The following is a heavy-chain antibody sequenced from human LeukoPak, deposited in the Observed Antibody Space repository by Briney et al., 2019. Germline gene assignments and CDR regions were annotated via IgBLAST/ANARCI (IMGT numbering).Heavy chain of an antibody. CDR2: IKQDGSEK. V-gene: IGHV3-7*01. J-gene: IGHJ4*02. Sequence: GGSLRLSCAASGFTFSSYWMSWVRQAPGKGLEWVANIKQDGSEKYYVDSVKGRFTISRDNAKNTLYLQMNSLRVEDTAVYYCASASRSITTPDWGQGTLVTISS. D-gene: IGHD1/OR15-1a*01. CDR3: ASASRSITTPD. CDR1: GFTFSSYW.